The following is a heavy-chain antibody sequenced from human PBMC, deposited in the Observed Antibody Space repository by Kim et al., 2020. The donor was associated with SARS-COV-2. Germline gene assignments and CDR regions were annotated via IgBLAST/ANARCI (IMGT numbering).Heavy chain of an antibody. CDR2: INAAGSYT. V-gene: IGHV3-74*01. D-gene: IGHD3-16*01. Sequence: GGSLRLSCAASGFTFSNFRMHWVRQVPGKGLVWVSRINAAGSYTDYADSVKGRFTSSRDNAKNTLYLQVNSLTSEDTALYYCARDRGIDGHDWYFDLWGRGTVVTVCS. CDR3: ARDRGIDGHDWYFDL. CDR1: GFTFSNFR. J-gene: IGHJ2*01.